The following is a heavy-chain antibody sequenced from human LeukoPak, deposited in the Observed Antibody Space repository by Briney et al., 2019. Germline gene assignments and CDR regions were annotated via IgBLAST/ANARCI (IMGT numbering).Heavy chain of an antibody. CDR3: ARANWNFDAFDI. V-gene: IGHV4-61*09. Sequence: SETLSLTCTVSGDSVTSGLYYWSWIRQPAGKGLEWIGHIFTSGSTNYNPSLKSRVTISLDASKNQFSLKLNSVTAADTAVYYCARANWNFDAFDIWGQGTMVTVSS. CDR1: GDSVTSGLYY. CDR2: IFTSGST. J-gene: IGHJ3*02. D-gene: IGHD1-7*01.